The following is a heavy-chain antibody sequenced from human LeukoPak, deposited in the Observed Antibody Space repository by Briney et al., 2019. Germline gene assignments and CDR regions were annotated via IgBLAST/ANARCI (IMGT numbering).Heavy chain of an antibody. J-gene: IGHJ4*02. CDR1: GGSISSSSYY. CDR3: ARKPDPYYYGSGSYLDY. Sequence: SETLSLTCTVSGGSISSSSYYWGWIRQPPGEGLEWIGSIYYSGSTYYNPSLKSRVTISVDTSKNQFSLKLSSVTAADTAVYYCARKPDPYYYGSGSYLDYWGQGTLVTVSS. V-gene: IGHV4-39*07. D-gene: IGHD3-10*01. CDR2: IYYSGST.